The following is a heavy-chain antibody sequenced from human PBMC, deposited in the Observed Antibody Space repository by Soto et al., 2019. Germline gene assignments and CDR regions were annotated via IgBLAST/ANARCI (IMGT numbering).Heavy chain of an antibody. D-gene: IGHD6-13*01. J-gene: IGHJ4*02. CDR2: INPNSGGT. CDR1: GYTFTGYY. Sequence: VASVKVSCKASGYTFTGYYMHWVRQAPGQGLEWMGWINPNSGGTNYAQKFQGRVTMTRDTSISTAYMELSRLRSDDTAVYYCASTGPSSSWYGHFDYWGQGTLVTVSS. CDR3: ASTGPSSSWYGHFDY. V-gene: IGHV1-2*02.